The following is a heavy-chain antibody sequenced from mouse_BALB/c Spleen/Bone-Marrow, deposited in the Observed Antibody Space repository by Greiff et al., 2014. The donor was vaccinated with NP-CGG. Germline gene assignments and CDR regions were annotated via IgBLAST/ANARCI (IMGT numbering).Heavy chain of an antibody. V-gene: IGHV2-9*02. J-gene: IGHJ4*01. CDR1: GFSLTSYG. CDR3: ARITTAMGAMDY. Sequence: VMLVESGPGLAAPSQILSITCTVSGFSLTSYGVHWVRQPPGKGLEWLGVIWAGGSTNYNSALMSRLSISKDNSKSQVFLKMNSLQTDDTAMYYCARITTAMGAMDYWGQGTSVTVSS. D-gene: IGHD1-2*01. CDR2: IWAGGST.